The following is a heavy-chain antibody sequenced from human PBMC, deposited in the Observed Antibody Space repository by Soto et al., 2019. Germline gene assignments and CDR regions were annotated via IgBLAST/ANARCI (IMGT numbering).Heavy chain of an antibody. Sequence: ASMKVSWKTAGYTFTDCYMHWVRQAPGQGLEWMGWINLKSGGTNYAQKFQGWVTMTRDTSITTAYMELSRLRSDDTAVYYCAPSPELSGRHPFYCGMDVGGQGTTVTVSS. D-gene: IGHD3-10*01. CDR3: APSPELSGRHPFYCGMDV. CDR2: INLKSGGT. J-gene: IGHJ6*02. V-gene: IGHV1-2*04. CDR1: GYTFTDCY.